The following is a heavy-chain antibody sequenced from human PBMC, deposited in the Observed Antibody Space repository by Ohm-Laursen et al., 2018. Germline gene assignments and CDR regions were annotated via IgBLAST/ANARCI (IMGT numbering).Heavy chain of an antibody. D-gene: IGHD5-18*01. CDR2: IYWNDDK. CDR3: AHTTTAMKQSYYFDY. J-gene: IGHJ4*02. Sequence: TQTLTLTCTFSGFSLSTSGVGVGWIRQPPGKALEWLALIYWNDDKRYSPSLKSRLTITKDTSKNQVVLTMTNMDPVDTATYYCAHTTTAMKQSYYFDYWGQGTLVTVSS. CDR1: GFSLSTSGVG. V-gene: IGHV2-5*01.